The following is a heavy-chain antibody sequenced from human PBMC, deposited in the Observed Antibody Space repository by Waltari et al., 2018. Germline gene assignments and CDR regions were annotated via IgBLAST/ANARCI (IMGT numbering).Heavy chain of an antibody. D-gene: IGHD3-22*01. CDR2: IYYSGST. CDR3: ARGLYYYDSSGHQRFDP. CDR1: GGAISSHY. Sequence: QVQLQESGPGLVKPSETLSLTCTVSGGAISSHYWSWIRQPPGKGLEWIGYIYYSGSTNCNPSRESRVTISVDTSKNQFSLKLSSVTAADTAVYYCARGLYYYDSSGHQRFDPWGQGTLVTVSS. V-gene: IGHV4-59*11. J-gene: IGHJ5*02.